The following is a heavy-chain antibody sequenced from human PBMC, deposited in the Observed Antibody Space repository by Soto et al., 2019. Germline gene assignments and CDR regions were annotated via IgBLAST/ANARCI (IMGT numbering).Heavy chain of an antibody. CDR2: ISASGGST. J-gene: IGHJ5*02. CDR3: AKETYSRFDP. Sequence: GGSLRLSCAASGFTFSNYAMSWVRQAPGKGLEWVSVISASGGSTYYAGSVKGRFTISRDNSKSTLYLQMNSLRADDTAVYYCAKETYSRFDPWGQGTLVTVSS. CDR1: GFTFSNYA. D-gene: IGHD6-13*01. V-gene: IGHV3-23*01.